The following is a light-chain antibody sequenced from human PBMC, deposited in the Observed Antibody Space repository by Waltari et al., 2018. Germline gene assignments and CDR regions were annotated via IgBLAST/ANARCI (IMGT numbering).Light chain of an antibody. CDR1: QPIGSN. CDR3: QQSATLPYT. V-gene: IGKV6-21*01. CDR2: YAS. Sequence: EIMLTESPDFQSVTPKEKVTITCRASQPIGSNLHWYQQKPDQSPKLLIKYASQSFSGVSSRFNGSGSGRDFTLTINALEGEDVATYYCQQSATLPYTFGQGTKLEMK. J-gene: IGKJ2*01.